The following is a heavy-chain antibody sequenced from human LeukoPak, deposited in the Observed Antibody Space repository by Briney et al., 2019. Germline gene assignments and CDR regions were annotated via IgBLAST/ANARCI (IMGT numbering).Heavy chain of an antibody. V-gene: IGHV3-53*01. D-gene: IGHD3-22*01. CDR2: IYSGGST. CDR1: GFTVSSNY. Sequence: GGSLRLSCAASGFTVSSNYMSWVRQAPGKGLEWVSVIYSGGSTYYADSVKGRFTISRDNSKNTLYLQMNSLRAEDTAVYYCARVRLGYYDSSGYSFDYWGQGTPVTVSS. J-gene: IGHJ4*02. CDR3: ARVRLGYYDSSGYSFDY.